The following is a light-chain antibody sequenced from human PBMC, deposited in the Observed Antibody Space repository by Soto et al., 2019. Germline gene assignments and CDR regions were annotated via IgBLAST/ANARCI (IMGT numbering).Light chain of an antibody. J-gene: IGKJ1*01. CDR1: QSISSY. Sequence: EIQMTQCPSSLSASVGDRVTITCRASQSISSYLTWYQQKPGKAPKLLIYAASSLHTGVPSRFSGSGSGTDFTLTISSLQPEDFATYYCQQSYSTPWTFGQGTQVDNK. CDR3: QQSYSTPWT. V-gene: IGKV1-39*01. CDR2: AAS.